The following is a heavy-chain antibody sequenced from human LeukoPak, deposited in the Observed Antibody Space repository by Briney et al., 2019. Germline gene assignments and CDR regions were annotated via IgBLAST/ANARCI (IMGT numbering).Heavy chain of an antibody. CDR1: GGSISSYY. CDR3: ARSGGYGYLTY. D-gene: IGHD5-24*01. CDR2: MFYTGST. J-gene: IGHJ4*02. Sequence: KTSETLSLTCTVSGGSISSYYWSWIRQPPGKGLEWIGYMFYTGSTTYNPSLKSRATMSLDTSKDQFSLRLSSVTAADTAVYYCARSGGYGYLTYLGQGTLVIVSS. V-gene: IGHV4-59*01.